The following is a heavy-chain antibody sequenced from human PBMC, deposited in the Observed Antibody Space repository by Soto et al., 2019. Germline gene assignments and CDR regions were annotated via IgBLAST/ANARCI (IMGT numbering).Heavy chain of an antibody. Sequence: TLSLTCSVVGGSINGGKYYWSWLSPHPGKGLEWIGYISYSGSAHYNPSLRSRVFISVDTSRNQFSLKLSSVTAADTAVYHCARRRCTTTTCFDPWGQGTRVTVSS. V-gene: IGHV4-31*03. CDR2: ISYSGSA. CDR1: GGSINGGKYY. CDR3: ARRRCTTTTCFDP. D-gene: IGHD2-2*01. J-gene: IGHJ5*02.